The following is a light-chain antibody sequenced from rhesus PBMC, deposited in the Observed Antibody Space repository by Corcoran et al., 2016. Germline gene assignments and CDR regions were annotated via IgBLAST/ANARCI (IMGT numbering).Light chain of an antibody. CDR1: SSDIGGYNY. J-gene: IGLJ1*01. CDR2: DVS. V-gene: IGLV2-23*01. Sequence: QAVLTQPPSVSGSPGQSVTISCTGTSSDIGGYNYVSWYQQHPGKAPKLMIYDVSKRPSGVSDRFSGSKSGNTASLTISGLQAEDEADYYCSSYAGSNTYILGAGTRLTVL. CDR3: SSYAGSNTYI.